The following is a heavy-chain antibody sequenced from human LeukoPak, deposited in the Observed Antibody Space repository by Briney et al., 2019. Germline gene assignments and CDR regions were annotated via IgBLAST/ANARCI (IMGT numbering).Heavy chain of an antibody. CDR3: ARNKRAGDDAFDI. CDR2: ITADSGYT. V-gene: IGHV1-18*01. D-gene: IGHD6-25*01. J-gene: IGHJ3*02. CDR1: GYTFTSYT. Sequence: ASVTVSCKASGYTFTSYTISWVRQAPGQGLEWMGWITADSGYTNYAQKLQGRVTMTTDTSTTTAYMELRSLRSDDTAVYYCARNKRAGDDAFDIWGQGTMVTVSS.